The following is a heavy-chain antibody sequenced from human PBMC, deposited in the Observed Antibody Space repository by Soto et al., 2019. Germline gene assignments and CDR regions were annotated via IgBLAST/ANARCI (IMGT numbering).Heavy chain of an antibody. J-gene: IGHJ5*02. CDR3: AGAQEDDYVWGSLQGFDP. CDR2: INSDGSST. V-gene: IGHV3-74*01. Sequence: GGSLRLSCAASGFTFSSYWMHWVRQAPGKGLVWVSRINSDGSSTSYADSVKGRFTISRDNAKNTLYLQMNSLRAEDTAVYYCAGAQEDDYVWGSLQGFDPWGQGTLVTVSS. CDR1: GFTFSSYW. D-gene: IGHD3-16*01.